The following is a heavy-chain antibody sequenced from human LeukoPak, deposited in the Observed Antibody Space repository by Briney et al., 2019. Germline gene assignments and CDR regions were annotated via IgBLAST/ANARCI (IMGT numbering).Heavy chain of an antibody. V-gene: IGHV1-2*02. CDR3: ARCYYDSSGYYYEGYYFDY. CDR2: INPNSGGT. J-gene: IGHJ4*02. Sequence: ASVKVSCKASGYTFTGYYMHWVRQAPGQGLEWMGWINPNSGGTNYAQKFQGRVTMTRDTSISTAYMELSRLRSDDTAVYYCARCYYDSSGYYYEGYYFDYWGQGTLVTVSS. CDR1: GYTFTGYY. D-gene: IGHD3-22*01.